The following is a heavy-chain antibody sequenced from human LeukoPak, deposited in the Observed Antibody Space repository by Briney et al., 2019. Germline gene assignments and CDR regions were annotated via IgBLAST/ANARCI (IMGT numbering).Heavy chain of an antibody. V-gene: IGHV3-48*01. CDR2: ISSSGSMI. CDR1: GFTVSSYS. Sequence: GGSLRLSCAASGFTVSSYSMNWVRQDPGKGLEWVSHISSSGSMIWYGESVKGRFTISRDSAKNSLHLQMNSLRAEGTAVYYCARDPESNWGWDLDYWGQGTLVTVSS. D-gene: IGHD7-27*01. J-gene: IGHJ4*02. CDR3: ARDPESNWGWDLDY.